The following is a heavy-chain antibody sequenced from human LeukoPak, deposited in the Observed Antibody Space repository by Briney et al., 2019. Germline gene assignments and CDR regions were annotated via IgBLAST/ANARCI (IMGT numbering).Heavy chain of an antibody. CDR1: GFDVNDNF. Sequence: GGSVRLSCVASGFDVNDNFMIWVRQAPGQGLEWISIIYASGGAYHAESVKGRFSAFRDTSKNTIFLQMNNLGAGDTAMYYCVRRHDYWGQGTLVTVSS. CDR2: IYASGGA. V-gene: IGHV3-53*01. CDR3: VRRHDY. J-gene: IGHJ4*02.